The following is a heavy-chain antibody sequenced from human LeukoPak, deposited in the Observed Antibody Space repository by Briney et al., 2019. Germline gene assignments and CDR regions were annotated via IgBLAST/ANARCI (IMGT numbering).Heavy chain of an antibody. Sequence: NPSETLSLTCTVSGGSISSYYWSWIRQPPGKGLEWIGYIYYSGSTNYNPSLKSRVTISVDTSKNQFSLKLSSVTAADTAVYYCARQGKVWFGDPRAFDIWGQGTMVTVSS. V-gene: IGHV4-59*08. J-gene: IGHJ3*02. CDR3: ARQGKVWFGDPRAFDI. CDR1: GGSISSYY. D-gene: IGHD3-10*01. CDR2: IYYSGST.